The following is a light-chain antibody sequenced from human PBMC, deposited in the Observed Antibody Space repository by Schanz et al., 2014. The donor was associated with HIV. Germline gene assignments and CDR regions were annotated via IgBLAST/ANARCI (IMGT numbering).Light chain of an antibody. CDR3: SSYGGGDTLL. J-gene: IGLJ3*02. CDR1: SSDVGGNNF. V-gene: IGLV2-8*01. Sequence: QSALTQPASVSGSPGQSITISCTGTSSDVGGNNFVSWYQQHTEKAPTLMIYDVTKRPSGVPARFSGSKSGNTASLTVSGLQADDEADYYCSSYGGGDTLLFGGGTKLTVL. CDR2: DVT.